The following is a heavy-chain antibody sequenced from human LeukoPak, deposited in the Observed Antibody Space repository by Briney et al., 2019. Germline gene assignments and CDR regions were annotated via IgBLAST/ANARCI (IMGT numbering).Heavy chain of an antibody. J-gene: IGHJ5*02. CDR2: INNSGAGR. Sequence: GGSLRLSCEASGFTFSSYAVTWVRQAPGKGLEWVSVINNSGAGRYYADSVKGRFTISRDNSNNTLYLQMNSLRAEDTAVYYCAKVAAAGNWFDPWGQGTLVIVSS. CDR3: AKVAAAGNWFDP. V-gene: IGHV3-23*01. CDR1: GFTFSSYA. D-gene: IGHD6-13*01.